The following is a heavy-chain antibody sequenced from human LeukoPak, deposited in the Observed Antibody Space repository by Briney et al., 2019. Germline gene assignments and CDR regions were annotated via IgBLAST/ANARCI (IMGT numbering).Heavy chain of an antibody. V-gene: IGHV4-34*01. CDR2: INYGGIT. J-gene: IGHJ5*02. CDR3: ARGGVIEKWNGGHWFDP. Sequence: SSETLSLTCAASDISLSGYDWSWIRQAPGKGLEWIGQINYGGITTYNLALKSRVAISLDTPKTQFSLRLTSMTAADTAVYYCARGGVIEKWNGGHWFDPWGRGTPVTVSS. D-gene: IGHD1-1*01. CDR1: DISLSGYD.